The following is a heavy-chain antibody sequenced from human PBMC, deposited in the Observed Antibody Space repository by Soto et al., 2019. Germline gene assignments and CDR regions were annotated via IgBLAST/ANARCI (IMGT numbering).Heavy chain of an antibody. CDR2: IYYSGTT. V-gene: IGHV4-59*11. CDR3: ARATWYCEY. Sequence: QVQLQESGPGLVKPSETLSLTCTVSGGSINNHYWSWIRQPPGKGLEWIGYIYYSGTTNYNPSLKGRVTISVDTSKNQFSLTLTSLTAADPATYYCARATWYCEYWGQGTLVTVSS. CDR1: GGSINNHY. D-gene: IGHD1-26*01. J-gene: IGHJ4*02.